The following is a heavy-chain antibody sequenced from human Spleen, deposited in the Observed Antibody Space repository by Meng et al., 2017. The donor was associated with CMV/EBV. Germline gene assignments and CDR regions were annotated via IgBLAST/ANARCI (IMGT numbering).Heavy chain of an antibody. CDR1: GFTFSSHG. V-gene: IGHV3-30*02. Sequence: GGSLRHSCAASGFTFSSHGMHWVRQAAGKGLEWVAFIRYDGSNKYYADSVKGRFTISRDNSKNTLYLQMNSLRAEDTAVYYCAKDKANYYYYYGMDVWGQGTTVTVSS. CDR3: AKDKANYYYYYGMDV. CDR2: IRYDGSNK. J-gene: IGHJ6*02.